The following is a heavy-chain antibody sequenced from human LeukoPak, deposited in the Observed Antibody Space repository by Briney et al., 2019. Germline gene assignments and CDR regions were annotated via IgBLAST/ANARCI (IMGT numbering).Heavy chain of an antibody. D-gene: IGHD1-26*01. CDR3: ARSRGHSGSYFGYFDL. CDR2: IYHSGST. CDR1: GYSISSGYY. Sequence: SETLSLTCTVSGYSISSGYYWGWIRQPPGKGLEWIGSIYHSGSTYYNPSLKSRVTISVDTSKNQFSLKLSSVTAADTAVYYCARSRGHSGSYFGYFDLWGRGTLVTVSS. V-gene: IGHV4-38-2*02. J-gene: IGHJ2*01.